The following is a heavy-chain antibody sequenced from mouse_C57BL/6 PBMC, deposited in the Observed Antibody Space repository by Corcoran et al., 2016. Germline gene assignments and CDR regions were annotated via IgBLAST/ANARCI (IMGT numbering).Heavy chain of an antibody. J-gene: IGHJ2*01. CDR2: IYPGDGDT. V-gene: IGHV1-80*01. Sequence: QVQLQQSGAELVKPGASVKISCKASGYAFSSYWMNWVKQRPGKGLEWIGQIYPGDGDTNYNGKFKGKATLTADKSSSTAYMQLSSLTSEDSAVYFCARKSYYSNYFDYWGQGTTLTVSS. CDR1: GYAFSSYW. CDR3: ARKSYYSNYFDY. D-gene: IGHD2-5*01.